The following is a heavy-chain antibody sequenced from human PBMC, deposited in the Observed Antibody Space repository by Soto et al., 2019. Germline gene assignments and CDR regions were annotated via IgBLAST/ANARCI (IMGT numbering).Heavy chain of an antibody. V-gene: IGHV3-7*05. CDR1: GFTFSGYW. CDR3: AREAG. J-gene: IGHJ6*02. CDR2: IKEDGSEQ. Sequence: EVQLVESGGGLVQPGGSLRLSCSASGFTFSGYWMSWVRQAPGKGLEWVANIKEDGSEQLYVDSVKGRFTISRDNATNALYLQMNSMRAEDTAVYYCAREAGWGQGTTVTVSS.